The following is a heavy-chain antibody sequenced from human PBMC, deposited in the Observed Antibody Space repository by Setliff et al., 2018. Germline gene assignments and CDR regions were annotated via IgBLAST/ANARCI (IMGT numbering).Heavy chain of an antibody. D-gene: IGHD3-10*01. Sequence: ASVKVSCKASGYTFTGHYIHWVRQAPGQGLEWMGWINPRTGVTNYTQKFKGRVTMTRDTSITTVYMDLSSLKSDDTAVYYCARGTDYHGSGSYWAKDVWGKGTTVTVSS. CDR2: INPRTGVT. CDR1: GYTFTGHY. V-gene: IGHV1-2*02. J-gene: IGHJ6*04. CDR3: ARGTDYHGSGSYWAKDV.